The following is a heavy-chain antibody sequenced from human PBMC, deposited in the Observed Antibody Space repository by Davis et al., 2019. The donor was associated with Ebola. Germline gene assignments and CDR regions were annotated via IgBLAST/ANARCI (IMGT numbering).Heavy chain of an antibody. CDR2: ISGSGGST. D-gene: IGHD3-22*01. CDR3: AKDDTMIVPAWGAFDI. V-gene: IGHV3-23*01. CDR1: GFTFSSYA. J-gene: IGHJ3*02. Sequence: PGGSLRLSCAASGFTFSSYAMSWVRQAPGKGLEWVSAISGSGGSTYYADSVKGRFTISRDNSKNTLYLQMNSLRAEDTAVYYCAKDDTMIVPAWGAFDIWGQGTMVTVSS.